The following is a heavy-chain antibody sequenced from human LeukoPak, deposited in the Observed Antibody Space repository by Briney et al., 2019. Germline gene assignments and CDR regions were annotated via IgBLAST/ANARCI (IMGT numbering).Heavy chain of an antibody. CDR3: ARGGTDSSSWYGVRAFDI. V-gene: IGHV3-64*01. Sequence: GGSLRLSCAASGFTFSSYAMHWVRQAPGKGLEYVSAISSNGGSTYYANSVKGRFTISRDNSKNTLYLQMGSLRAEDMAVYYCARGGTDSSSWYGVRAFDIWGQGTMVTVSS. CDR2: ISSNGGST. J-gene: IGHJ3*02. CDR1: GFTFSSYA. D-gene: IGHD6-13*01.